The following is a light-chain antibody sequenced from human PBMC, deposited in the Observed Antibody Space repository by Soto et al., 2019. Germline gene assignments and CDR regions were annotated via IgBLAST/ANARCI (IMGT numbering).Light chain of an antibody. Sequence: EVVMTQSPANLSVSPGERATLSCRASQTVYNNYLAWYQQKPGQAPRLLIYGVSARATGVPARFSGSGSGTEFTLTISSLQSEDFAVYYCQQYTNWPITFGQGTRLEIK. CDR1: QTVYNN. V-gene: IGKV3-15*01. CDR2: GVS. J-gene: IGKJ5*01. CDR3: QQYTNWPIT.